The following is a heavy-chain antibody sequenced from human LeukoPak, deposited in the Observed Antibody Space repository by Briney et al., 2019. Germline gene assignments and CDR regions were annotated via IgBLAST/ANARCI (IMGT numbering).Heavy chain of an antibody. Sequence: GGSLRLSCAASGFTFSDFWMSWVRQAPGKGLECVASTNGAGGDKYYVDSVKGRFTISRDNSKNSLSLQMNSLTAEDTAIYYCAIATTGRGAFGSWGQGTLVSVSS. CDR2: TNGAGGDK. J-gene: IGHJ4*02. CDR3: AIATTGRGAFGS. CDR1: GFTFSDFW. V-gene: IGHV3-7*01. D-gene: IGHD1-1*01.